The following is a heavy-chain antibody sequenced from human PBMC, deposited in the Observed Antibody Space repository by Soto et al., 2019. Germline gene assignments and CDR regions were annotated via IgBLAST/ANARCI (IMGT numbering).Heavy chain of an antibody. V-gene: IGHV4-4*02. D-gene: IGHD6-19*01. CDR2: IYHSGST. Sequence: QVQLQESGPGLVKPSGTLSLTCAVSGGSISSSNWWSWVRQPPGKGLEWIGEIYHSGSTNYNPSLKGRVTIAVDKSKDQFSLKLSSVTAAETAVYSCARIAVAGTRFDYWGQGTLVTVSS. CDR3: ARIAVAGTRFDY. J-gene: IGHJ4*02. CDR1: GGSISSSNW.